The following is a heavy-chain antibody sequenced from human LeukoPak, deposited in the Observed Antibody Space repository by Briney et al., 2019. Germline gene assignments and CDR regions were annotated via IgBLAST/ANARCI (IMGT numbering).Heavy chain of an antibody. CDR1: GFSFSSYS. Sequence: TGGSLRLSCVASGFSFSSYSMNWVRQAPGKGLEWVSYISFSSATIHYADSVKGRFTISRDNAKNSLYLQLNSLRAEDTALYYCARDTHYYGSGSPAFDLWGRGTMVTVSS. J-gene: IGHJ3*01. CDR2: ISFSSATI. CDR3: ARDTHYYGSGSPAFDL. D-gene: IGHD3-10*01. V-gene: IGHV3-48*01.